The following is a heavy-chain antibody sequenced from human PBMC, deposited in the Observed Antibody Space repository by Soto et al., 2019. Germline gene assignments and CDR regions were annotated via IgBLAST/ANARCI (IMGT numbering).Heavy chain of an antibody. J-gene: IGHJ4*02. CDR2: INTDGSGT. Sequence: GGSLRLSCAASGVTFSSDWMHWVRQAPGKGLVWVSRINTDGSGTTDADSVKGRFNISRDNSKNTLYLQMNSLRAEDTAVYYCAKVSQHTIAARTCYFDYWGQGTLVTVSS. D-gene: IGHD6-6*01. CDR1: GVTFSSDW. V-gene: IGHV3-74*01. CDR3: AKVSQHTIAARTCYFDY.